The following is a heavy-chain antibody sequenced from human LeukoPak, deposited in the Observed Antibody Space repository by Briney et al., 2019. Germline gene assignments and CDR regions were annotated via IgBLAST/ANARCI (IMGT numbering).Heavy chain of an antibody. CDR1: GFTFSSYL. CDR3: ARKNGLDY. CDR2: IKQDGSEK. V-gene: IGHV3-7*01. J-gene: IGHJ4*02. D-gene: IGHD4-17*01. Sequence: GGALRLSCAASGFTFSSYLMSWVRQAPGKGLEWVANIKQDGSEKYNVDSVKGRFTISRDNAKKSLYLQMNSLRAEDTAVYYCARKNGLDYWGQGTLVTVSS.